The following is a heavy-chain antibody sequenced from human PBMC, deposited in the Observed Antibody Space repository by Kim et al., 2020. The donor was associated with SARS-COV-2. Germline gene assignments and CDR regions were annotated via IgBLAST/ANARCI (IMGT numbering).Heavy chain of an antibody. CDR3: AHLGQQLALGP. D-gene: IGHD6-13*01. CDR2: K. J-gene: IGHJ5*02. Sequence: KRYSPSLKSRLTITKDTSKNQVFLTMTNMDPVDTATYYCAHLGQQLALGPWGQGTLVTVSS. V-gene: IGHV2-5*01.